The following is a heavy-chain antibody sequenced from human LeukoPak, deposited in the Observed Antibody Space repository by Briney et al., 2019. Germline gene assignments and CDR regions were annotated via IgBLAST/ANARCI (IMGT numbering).Heavy chain of an antibody. CDR2: ITGRGYTT. Sequence: GGTLTLSCAVSGFTFSSYGLSWVRQAPGEGLEWVSAITGRGYTTYYADSVKGRFTISRDNSKNTLYLQMNSLRAEDTAVYYCAKSDYSSGWAPDFGGQGSLVTVSS. CDR1: GFTFSSYG. D-gene: IGHD6-19*01. V-gene: IGHV3-23*01. J-gene: IGHJ4*02. CDR3: AKSDYSSGWAPDF.